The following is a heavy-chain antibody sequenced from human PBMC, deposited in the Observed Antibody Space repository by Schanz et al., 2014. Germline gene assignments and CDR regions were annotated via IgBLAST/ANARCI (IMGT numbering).Heavy chain of an antibody. Sequence: EVQLVESGGVVAQPGGSLRLSCAASEFSFDDYTMHWVRQAPGKGLEWVSLIDRDGGHTYYADSVKGRFTISRDNSKNSLQLQMNRLTTDATALYYCAKDSRGSSFDMDVWGQGTTVTVSS. CDR2: IDRDGGHT. D-gene: IGHD1-26*01. J-gene: IGHJ6*02. CDR1: EFSFDDYT. CDR3: AKDSRGSSFDMDV. V-gene: IGHV3-43*01.